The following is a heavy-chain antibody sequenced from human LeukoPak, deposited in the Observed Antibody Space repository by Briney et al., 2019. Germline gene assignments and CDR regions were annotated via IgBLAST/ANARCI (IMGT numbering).Heavy chain of an antibody. CDR1: GFTFSSYA. V-gene: IGHV3-23*01. CDR3: AKPGFADYYGSGSYYNV. J-gene: IGHJ4*02. Sequence: PGGSLRLSCAASGFTFSSYAMSWVRQAPGKGLEWVSAISGSGGSTYYADSVKGRFTISRDNSKNTLYLQMNSLRAEDTAVYYCAKPGFADYYGSGSYYNVWGQGTLVTVSS. D-gene: IGHD3-10*01. CDR2: ISGSGGST.